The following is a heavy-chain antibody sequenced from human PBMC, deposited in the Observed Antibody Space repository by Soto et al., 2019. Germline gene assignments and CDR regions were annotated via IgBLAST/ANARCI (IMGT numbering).Heavy chain of an antibody. J-gene: IGHJ4*02. V-gene: IGHV4-34*01. CDR1: GGSFSGYY. CDR3: ARDKITGLFDS. CDR2: INHSGST. Sequence: QVQLQQWGAGLLKPSETLSLTCAVYGGSFSGYYWTWIRQPPGTGLEWIGEINHSGSTNYNPSLTSRVTTSVDTSKHHFSLKLTSVTAADTAVYYCARDKITGLFDSWGQGTLVTVSS. D-gene: IGHD2-8*02.